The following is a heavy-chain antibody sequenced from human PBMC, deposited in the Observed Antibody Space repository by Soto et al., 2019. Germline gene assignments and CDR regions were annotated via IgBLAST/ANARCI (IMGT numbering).Heavy chain of an antibody. J-gene: IGHJ5*02. CDR2: INPNSGGT. CDR3: ARGSREYDFWSGYYPNWFDP. V-gene: IGHV1-2*04. Sequence: GASVKVSCKASGYTFTGYYMHWVRQAPGQGLEWMGCINPNSGGTNYAQKFQGWVTMTRDTSISTAYMGLSRLRSDDTAVYYCARGSREYDFWSGYYPNWFDPWGQGTLVTVSS. CDR1: GYTFTGYY. D-gene: IGHD3-3*01.